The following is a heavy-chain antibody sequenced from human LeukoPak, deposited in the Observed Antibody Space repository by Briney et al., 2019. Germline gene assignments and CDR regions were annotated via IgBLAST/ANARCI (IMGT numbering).Heavy chain of an antibody. CDR1: GYTFTGYY. CDR2: INPNSGGT. V-gene: IGHV1-2*02. CDR3: ARKRFGGLNWFDP. Sequence: ASVKVSCKASGYTFTGYYMHWVRQAPGQGLEWMGWINPNSGGTNYAQKFQGRVTMTGDTSISTAYMELSSLRSEDTAVYYCARKRFGGLNWFDPWGQGTLVTVSS. J-gene: IGHJ5*02. D-gene: IGHD3-10*01.